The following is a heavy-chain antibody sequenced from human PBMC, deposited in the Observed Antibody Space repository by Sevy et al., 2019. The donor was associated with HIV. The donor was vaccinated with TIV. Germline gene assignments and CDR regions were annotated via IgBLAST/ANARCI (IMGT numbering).Heavy chain of an antibody. V-gene: IGHV4-38-2*01. CDR3: ARTPSSYDSSGRYYPWFDP. J-gene: IGHJ5*02. Sequence: SETLSLTCAVSGYSISSGYYWGWIRQPPGKGLEWIGSIFHSGSTYYNPSLKSRVTISVDTSKNQFSLKLSSVTAADTAVYFCARTPSSYDSSGRYYPWFDPWAQGTLVTVSS. CDR2: IFHSGST. CDR1: GYSISSGYY. D-gene: IGHD3-22*01.